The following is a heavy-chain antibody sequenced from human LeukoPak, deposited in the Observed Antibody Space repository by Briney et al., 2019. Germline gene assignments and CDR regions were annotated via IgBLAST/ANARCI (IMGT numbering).Heavy chain of an antibody. J-gene: IGHJ4*02. CDR2: IYYSGRT. CDR1: GGSFSGGDYY. D-gene: IGHD2/OR15-2a*01. V-gene: IGHV4-30-4*01. Sequence: SETLSLTCAVSGGSFSGGDYYWSWIRQPPGMGLEWIGYIYYSGRTYYNPSLKSRLTISVDTSKKQFSLKLSSVTAADTAVYYCASVILPEKYFDNWGQGTLVTVSS. CDR3: ASVILPEKYFDN.